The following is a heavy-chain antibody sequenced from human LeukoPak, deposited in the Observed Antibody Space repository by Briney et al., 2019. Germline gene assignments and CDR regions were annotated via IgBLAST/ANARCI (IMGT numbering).Heavy chain of an antibody. D-gene: IGHD6-19*01. Sequence: GGSLRLSCAASGFTFSSYSMNWVRQAPGKGLEWVSSISSSSSYIYYADSVKGRFTISRDNAKNSLYLQMNSLRAEDTAVYYCASLGRYSSGWFDYWGQGTLVTVSS. CDR1: GFTFSSYS. CDR2: ISSSSSYI. V-gene: IGHV3-21*01. J-gene: IGHJ5*01. CDR3: ASLGRYSSGWFDY.